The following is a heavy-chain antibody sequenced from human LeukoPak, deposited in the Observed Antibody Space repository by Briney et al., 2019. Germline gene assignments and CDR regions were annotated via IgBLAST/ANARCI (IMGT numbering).Heavy chain of an antibody. V-gene: IGHV1-69*05. CDR1: GGTFSSYA. J-gene: IGHJ6*03. CDR3: AKHGYYYYYMDV. CDR2: IIPIFDTA. Sequence: SVKVSCKASGGTFSSYAISWVRQAPGQGLEWMGGIIPIFDTANYAQKFQGRVTITTDESTSTAYMELSSLRSEDTAVYYCAKHGYYYYYMDVWGKGTTVTVSS.